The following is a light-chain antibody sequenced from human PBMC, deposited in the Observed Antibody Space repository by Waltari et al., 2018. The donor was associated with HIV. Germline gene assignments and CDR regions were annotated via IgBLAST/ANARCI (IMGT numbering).Light chain of an antibody. CDR3: AAWDDSLREV. V-gene: IGLV1-47*01. J-gene: IGLJ3*02. CDR1: SSNIGSHF. Sequence: QSVLTQPPSASGTPGHSVTISCSGSSSNIGSHFVYWYQQLPGAAPKLLIYRNNQRPSGVPDRFSGSKSDTSASLAISGLRSEDEADYYCAAWDDSLREVFGGGTKLTVL. CDR2: RNN.